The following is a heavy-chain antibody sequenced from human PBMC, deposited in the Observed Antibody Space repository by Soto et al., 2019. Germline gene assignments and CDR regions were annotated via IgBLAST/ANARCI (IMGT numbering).Heavy chain of an antibody. CDR3: ARWAGMVRGVKVGD. J-gene: IGHJ4*02. V-gene: IGHV1-69*12. Sequence: QVQLVQSGAEVKKPGSSVKVSCKASGGTFSSYAISWVRQAPGQGLEWMGGMIPIFGTANYAQKFQGRVTITADESTSTAYMELSRLRSEDAAVYYFARWAGMVRGVKVGDWGQGTLVTVSS. CDR2: MIPIFGTA. CDR1: GGTFSSYA. D-gene: IGHD3-10*01.